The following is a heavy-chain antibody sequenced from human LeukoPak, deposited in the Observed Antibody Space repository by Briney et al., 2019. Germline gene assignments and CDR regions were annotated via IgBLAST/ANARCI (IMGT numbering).Heavy chain of an antibody. V-gene: IGHV3-23*01. D-gene: IGHD3-22*01. CDR3: AKSPGGDYYDSSGYCLFDS. J-gene: IGHJ4*02. CDR1: GFTFSSYA. Sequence: GGSLRLSCAASGFTFSSYALSWVRQAPGKGLEWVSAISGSGVSTYYGDSVKGRFTIPRDNSKNTLYLQMNSLRAEDTAVYYCAKSPGGDYYDSSGYCLFDSWGQGTLVTVSS. CDR2: ISGSGVST.